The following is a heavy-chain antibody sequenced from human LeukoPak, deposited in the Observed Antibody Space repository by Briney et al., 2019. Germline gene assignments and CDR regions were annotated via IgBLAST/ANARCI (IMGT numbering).Heavy chain of an antibody. V-gene: IGHV4-4*07. CDR3: ASNTGTVFDY. CDR1: GGSINNYY. CDR2: MYSNGST. J-gene: IGHJ4*02. D-gene: IGHD7-27*01. Sequence: PSETLSLTCTVSGGSINNYYWSWIRQPAGKGLEWIGRMYSNGSTNYNPSLRSRVTISLEMSKHQFSLNLTSVTAADTAVYYCASNTGTVFDYWGQGALVTVSS.